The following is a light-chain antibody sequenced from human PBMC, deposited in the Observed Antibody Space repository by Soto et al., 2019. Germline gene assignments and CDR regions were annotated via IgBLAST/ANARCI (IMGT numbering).Light chain of an antibody. CDR1: SSDVGGYNY. CDR2: EVN. J-gene: IGLJ1*01. CDR3: SSYAGSSNV. V-gene: IGLV2-8*01. Sequence: QSVLTQPPSASGSPGQSVAISCTGTSSDVGGYNYVSWYQQHPGKAPKLMIYEVNKRPSGVPDRFSGSKSGNTASLTVSVLQAEDEADYYCSSYAGSSNVFGTGTKVTVL.